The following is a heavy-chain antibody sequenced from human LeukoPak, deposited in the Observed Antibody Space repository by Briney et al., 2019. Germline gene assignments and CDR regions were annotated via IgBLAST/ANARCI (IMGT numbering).Heavy chain of an antibody. D-gene: IGHD2-21*02. J-gene: IGHJ4*02. CDR2: ITPIFRTP. Sequence: SVKVSCKASGGTFSSTTINWVRQAPGQGLEWMGGITPIFRTPNYVQKFQGRVTITAVESMSTAYMELSSLRSEDTAVYYCARGWLAETTVVTPYNYWGQGTLVTVSS. CDR1: GGTFSSTT. V-gene: IGHV1-69*13. CDR3: ARGWLAETTVVTPYNY.